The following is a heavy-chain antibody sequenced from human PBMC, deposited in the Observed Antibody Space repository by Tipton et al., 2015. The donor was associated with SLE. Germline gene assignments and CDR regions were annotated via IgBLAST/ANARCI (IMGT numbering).Heavy chain of an antibody. J-gene: IGHJ4*02. D-gene: IGHD4-11*01. Sequence: SLRLSCAASGFTFSGSAMHWVRQASGKGLEWVGRIRSKANSYATAYAASVKGRFTISRDDSKNTAYLQMNSLKTEDTAVYYCTRLLSNPGDYWGQGTLVTASS. CDR1: GFTFSGSA. CDR3: TRLLSNPGDY. CDR2: IRSKANSYAT. V-gene: IGHV3-73*01.